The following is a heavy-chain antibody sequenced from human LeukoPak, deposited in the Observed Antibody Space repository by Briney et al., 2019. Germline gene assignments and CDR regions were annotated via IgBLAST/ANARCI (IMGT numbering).Heavy chain of an antibody. D-gene: IGHD2-2*01. V-gene: IGHV3-43*01. CDR3: AKDFPYCSSTSCYPDA. CDR1: GFTFDDYT. CDR2: ISWDGGST. Sequence: RPGGSLRLSCAASGFTFDDYTMHWVRQAPGKGLECVSLISWDGGSTYYADSVKGRFTISRDNSKNSLYLQMNSLRTEGTALYYCAKDFPYCSSTSCYPDAWGQGTLVTVSS. J-gene: IGHJ5*02.